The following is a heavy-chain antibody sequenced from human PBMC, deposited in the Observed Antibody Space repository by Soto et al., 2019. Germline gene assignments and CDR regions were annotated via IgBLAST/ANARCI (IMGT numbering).Heavy chain of an antibody. J-gene: IGHJ4*02. V-gene: IGHV3-23*01. D-gene: IGHD2-21*02. Sequence: GGSLRLSCAASGFTFTNSAMNWVRQAPGKGLEWVSTMTGSGGSTYYADSVKGRFTISRDTSKNTVYLHMNSLRAEDTAVYYCTKDVADCGGDCFSGFDSWGQGTLVTVSS. CDR3: TKDVADCGGDCFSGFDS. CDR1: GFTFTNSA. CDR2: MTGSGGST.